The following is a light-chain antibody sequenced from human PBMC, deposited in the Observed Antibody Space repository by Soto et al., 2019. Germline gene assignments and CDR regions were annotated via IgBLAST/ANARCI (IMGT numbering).Light chain of an antibody. CDR1: QSVNSN. CDR2: GAS. CDR3: QQYKDWPPRA. Sequence: EIVMTQSPATLSVSPGERAALSCRASQSVNSNLAWYQQKPGQAPRLLIYGASTRAPATPARFSGSGSGTEFTLTISSLQSEDVAVYYCQQYKDWPPRAFGQGTKVEIK. V-gene: IGKV3-15*01. J-gene: IGKJ1*01.